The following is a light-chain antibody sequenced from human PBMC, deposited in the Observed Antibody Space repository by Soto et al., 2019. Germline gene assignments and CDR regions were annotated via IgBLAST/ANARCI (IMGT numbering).Light chain of an antibody. CDR2: KAS. Sequence: DIQMTQSPSTLFASVGDRVTITCRASQSISSWVAWYQQKPGKAPNLLIYKASSLERGVPSRFRSSGSGTECTLTISSLQPDDFSPYYCQQYNSYSPYTFGQGTKLEIK. V-gene: IGKV1-5*03. CDR3: QQYNSYSPYT. CDR1: QSISSW. J-gene: IGKJ2*01.